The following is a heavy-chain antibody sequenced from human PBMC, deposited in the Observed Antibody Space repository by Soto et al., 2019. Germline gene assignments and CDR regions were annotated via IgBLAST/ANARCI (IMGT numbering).Heavy chain of an antibody. Sequence: QVQLVESGGGEVQPGRSLRLSCAASGFTFSDFGMHWVRQSPCKGLEWVAVISFEGSNKYFAESVKGRFTISRDDSKNTVYLQMNSLRPEDTAVYFCARDLTDYNYEYKFGFWGQGTLVTVSS. D-gene: IGHD4-4*01. V-gene: IGHV3-30*03. CDR2: ISFEGSNK. CDR1: GFTFSDFG. J-gene: IGHJ4*02. CDR3: ARDLTDYNYEYKFGF.